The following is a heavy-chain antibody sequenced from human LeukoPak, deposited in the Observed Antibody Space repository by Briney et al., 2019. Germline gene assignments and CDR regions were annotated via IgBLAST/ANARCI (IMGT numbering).Heavy chain of an antibody. D-gene: IGHD3-16*01. V-gene: IGHV4-39*07. CDR1: GDSISTSSSY. CDR3: ARETSQKGAHYMDV. Sequence: SETLSLTCSVSGDSISTSSSYWGWIRQPPGKGLEWIGSIYYSGSTSYSPSLRSRVTISVDTSKNQFSLKLSSVTAADTAVYYCARETSQKGAHYMDVWGKGTTVTISS. CDR2: IYYSGST. J-gene: IGHJ6*03.